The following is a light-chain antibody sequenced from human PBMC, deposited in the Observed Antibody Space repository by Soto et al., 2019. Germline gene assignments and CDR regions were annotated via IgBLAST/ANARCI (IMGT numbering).Light chain of an antibody. J-gene: IGKJ1*01. CDR2: AAS. V-gene: IGKV3-20*01. Sequence: ENVLKQSPDTLFLFSREKNTISCRANQSVSSTYLAWYQQKPGQAPRPLISAASSRATGTPDRFSGSGSGTDFTLTISRLEPEDFAVYYCQQYGNSRWTFGQGTKVDIK. CDR1: QSVSSTY. CDR3: QQYGNSRWT.